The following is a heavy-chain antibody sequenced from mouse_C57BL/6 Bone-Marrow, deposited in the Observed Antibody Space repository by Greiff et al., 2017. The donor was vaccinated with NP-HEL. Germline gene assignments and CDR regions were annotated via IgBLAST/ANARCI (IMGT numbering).Heavy chain of an antibody. Sequence: EVKLMESGGGLVKPGGSLKLSCAASGFTFSDYGMHWVRQAPEKGLEWVAYISSGSSTIYYADTVKGRFTISRDNAKNTLFLQMTSLRSEDTAMYYCARGRLRPSFYAMDYWGQGTSVTVSS. V-gene: IGHV5-17*01. J-gene: IGHJ4*01. CDR2: ISSGSSTI. D-gene: IGHD2-4*01. CDR1: GFTFSDYG. CDR3: ARGRLRPSFYAMDY.